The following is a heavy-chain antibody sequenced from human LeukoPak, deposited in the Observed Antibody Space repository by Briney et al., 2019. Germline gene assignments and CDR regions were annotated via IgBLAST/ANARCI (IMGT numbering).Heavy chain of an antibody. CDR2: ISPSGNT. Sequence: SETLSLTCAVYGGSFSGYYWSWIRQPPAKGLEWIGEISPSGNTQYNPSLKSRVTISLDASKSQFYLKLNSVTAADTAVYYCARRVRSADYRLDYWGQGTLVTVSS. J-gene: IGHJ4*02. CDR1: GGSFSGYY. D-gene: IGHD4-11*01. V-gene: IGHV4-34*01. CDR3: ARRVRSADYRLDY.